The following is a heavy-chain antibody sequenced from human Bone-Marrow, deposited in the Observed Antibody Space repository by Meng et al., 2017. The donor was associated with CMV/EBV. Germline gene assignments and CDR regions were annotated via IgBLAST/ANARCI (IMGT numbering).Heavy chain of an antibody. CDR3: ARAKSQQLVYYYGMDV. Sequence: SQTLSLTCGVSGGSISSYNWWSWVRQPPGKGLEWIGEIYQSGSTNYNPSLKSRVTISVDKSKNQFSLKLRSVTAADTAVYYCARAKSQQLVYYYGMDVWGQGTTVTVSS. J-gene: IGHJ6*02. CDR2: IYQSGST. V-gene: IGHV4-4*02. D-gene: IGHD6-13*01. CDR1: GGSISSYNW.